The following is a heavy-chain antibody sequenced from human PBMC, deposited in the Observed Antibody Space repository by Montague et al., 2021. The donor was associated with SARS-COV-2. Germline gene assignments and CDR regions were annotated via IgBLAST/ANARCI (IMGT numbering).Heavy chain of an antibody. CDR1: GGSISANGYY. D-gene: IGHD4-17*01. V-gene: IGHV4-31*03. Sequence: TLSLTCTVSGGSISANGYYWSWIRQHPGEGLEWIGNIYNSGSTXYSPSLKSRVSISLDTSKNQFSLNLRSVTAADTAVYYCATSESFGAYSPFDYWGRGTLVTVSS. J-gene: IGHJ4*02. CDR2: IYNSGST. CDR3: ATSESFGAYSPFDY.